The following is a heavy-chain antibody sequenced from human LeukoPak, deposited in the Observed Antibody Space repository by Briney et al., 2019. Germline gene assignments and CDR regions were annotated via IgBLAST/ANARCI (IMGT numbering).Heavy chain of an antibody. J-gene: IGHJ4*02. CDR3: ARGKDIVATGLEWFDY. D-gene: IGHD5-12*01. Sequence: SETLSLTCTVSGGSFSSYYWSWIRQSPGKGLEWIGYIYNNGRTNYYPSFKSRATISLDTSKNQFSLKLTSVTAADTAVYYCARGKDIVATGLEWFDYWGQGTLVTVSS. CDR1: GGSFSSYY. CDR2: IYNNGRT. V-gene: IGHV4-59*01.